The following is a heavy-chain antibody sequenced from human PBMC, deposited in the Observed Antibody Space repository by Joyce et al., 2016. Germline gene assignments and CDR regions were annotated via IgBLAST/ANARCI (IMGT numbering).Heavy chain of an antibody. CDR3: AKDGGSGSYHGMDV. CDR2: IWYDGSNK. D-gene: IGHD3-10*01. J-gene: IGHJ6*02. V-gene: IGHV3-33*06. Sequence: QVQLVESGGGVVQPGRSLRLPCLASGFTFRTYGRHWVRQAPGKGLEWVAVIWYDGSNKFYADSVRGRFIISRDNSKNTLFLQMNSLRAEDTAVYYCAKDGGSGSYHGMDVWGQGTTVTVSS. CDR1: GFTFRTYG.